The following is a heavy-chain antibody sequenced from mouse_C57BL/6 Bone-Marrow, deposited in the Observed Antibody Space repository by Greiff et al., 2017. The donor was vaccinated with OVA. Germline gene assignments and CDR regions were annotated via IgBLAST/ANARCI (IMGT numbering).Heavy chain of an antibody. D-gene: IGHD4-1*01. Sequence: EVMRVEYGAGEVKPRGAMTLSCAPPLFTFIIYAMSWVRQTPEKRLEWVATISDGGSYTYYPDNVKGRFTISRDNAKNNLYLQMSHLKSEDTAMYYCAELGRFAYWGQGTLVTVSA. V-gene: IGHV5-4*03. CDR2: ISDGGSYT. CDR3: AELGRFAY. CDR1: LFTFIIYA. J-gene: IGHJ3*01.